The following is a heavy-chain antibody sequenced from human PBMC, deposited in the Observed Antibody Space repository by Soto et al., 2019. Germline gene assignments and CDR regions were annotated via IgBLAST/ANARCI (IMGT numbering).Heavy chain of an antibody. CDR2: ISSRGTI. J-gene: IGHJ2*01. V-gene: IGHV3-48*04. CDR3: ARVYCSGRDCYSYWYFDL. D-gene: IGHD2-21*02. CDR1: GFTYSSYS. Sequence: EAQLVESGGGLVRPGGSLRLSCAASGFTYSSYSMNWVRQAPGKGLEWIAFISSRGTIYYANSVKGRFTISRDNAKNSLLLQMDSLVAEDTGLYYCARVYCSGRDCYSYWYFDLWGRGSLVTVS.